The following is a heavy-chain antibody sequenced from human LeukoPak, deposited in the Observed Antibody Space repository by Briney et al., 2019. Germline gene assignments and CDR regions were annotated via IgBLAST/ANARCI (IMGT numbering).Heavy chain of an antibody. CDR3: ASSVYCSGGSCYSADAFDI. J-gene: IGHJ3*02. CDR1: GGSISSGGYS. CDR2: IYHSGST. Sequence: PSETLSLTCAVSGGSISSGGYSWSWLRQPPGKGLEWIGYIYHSGSTYYNPSLKSRVTISVDRSKNQFSLKLSSVTAADTAVYYCASSVYCSGGSCYSADAFDIWGQGTMVTVSS. D-gene: IGHD2-15*01. V-gene: IGHV4-30-2*01.